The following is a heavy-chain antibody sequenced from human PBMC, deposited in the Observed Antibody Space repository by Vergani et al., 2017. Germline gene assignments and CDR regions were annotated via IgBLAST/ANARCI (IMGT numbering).Heavy chain of an antibody. CDR2: ISSSSSYI. J-gene: IGHJ4*02. CDR1: GFTFSSYS. D-gene: IGHD3-10*01. Sequence: EVQLVESGGGLVKPGRSLRLSCAASGFTFSSYSMNWVRQAPGKGLEWVSSISSSSSYIYYADSVKGRFTISRDNAKNSLYLQMNSLRAEDTAVYYCARDAYGSGSYYKTPDYWGQGTLVTVSS. CDR3: ARDAYGSGSYYKTPDY. V-gene: IGHV3-21*01.